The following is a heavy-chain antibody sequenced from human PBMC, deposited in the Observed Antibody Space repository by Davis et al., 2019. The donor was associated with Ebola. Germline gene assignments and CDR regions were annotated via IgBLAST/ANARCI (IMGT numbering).Heavy chain of an antibody. V-gene: IGHV3-30*02. CDR3: AKGYGGNSDAFDI. J-gene: IGHJ3*02. D-gene: IGHD4-23*01. Sequence: DSVKGRFTISRDNSKNTLYLQMNSLRAVDTAVYYCAKGYGGNSDAFDIWGQGTIVTVSS.